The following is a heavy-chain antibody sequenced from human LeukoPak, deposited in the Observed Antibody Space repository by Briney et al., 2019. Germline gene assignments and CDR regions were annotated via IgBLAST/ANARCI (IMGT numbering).Heavy chain of an antibody. CDR3: ARRCSSSSCLFEY. D-gene: IGHD2-2*01. J-gene: IGHJ4*02. CDR2: IDPSDSYT. CDR1: GYSFTSYW. V-gene: IGHV5-10-1*01. Sequence: GESPRISCKGSGYSFTSYWISWVRQMPGKGLEWMGRIDPSDSYTNYSPSFQGHVTISADKSISTAYLQWSSLKASDTAMYYCARRCSSSSCLFEYWGQGTLVTVSS.